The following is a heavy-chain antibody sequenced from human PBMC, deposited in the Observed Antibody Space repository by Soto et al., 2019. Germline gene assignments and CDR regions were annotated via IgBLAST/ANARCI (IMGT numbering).Heavy chain of an antibody. D-gene: IGHD3-9*01. CDR1: GFTVSNNY. Sequence: GGSLRLSCAASGFTVSNNYMSWVRQAPGKGLEWVSVVYSGGSTYYADSVKGRFTISRDNSKNTVYLQMNSLRAEDTAVYYCARDLVLTGYSDYYYYGMDVWGQGTTVTVPS. V-gene: IGHV3-53*01. CDR2: VYSGGST. CDR3: ARDLVLTGYSDYYYYGMDV. J-gene: IGHJ6*02.